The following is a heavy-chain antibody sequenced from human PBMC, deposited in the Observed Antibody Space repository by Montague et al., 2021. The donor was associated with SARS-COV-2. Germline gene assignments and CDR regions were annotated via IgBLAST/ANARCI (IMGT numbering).Heavy chain of an antibody. Sequence: SETLSLTCTVSGGSISSYNWSWIRQPLGKGLELIWYIYYSGSTNYNPSLKSRVTISVDTSKNQFSLKLSSVTAADTAVYYCARGGYYDYAFDIWGQGTMVTVSS. CDR1: GGSISSYN. CDR2: IYYSGST. J-gene: IGHJ3*02. D-gene: IGHD3-22*01. CDR3: ARGGYYDYAFDI. V-gene: IGHV4-59*01.